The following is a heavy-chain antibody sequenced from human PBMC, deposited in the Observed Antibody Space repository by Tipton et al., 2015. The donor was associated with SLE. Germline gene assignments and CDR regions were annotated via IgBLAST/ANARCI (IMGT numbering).Heavy chain of an antibody. CDR3: AREIWTSYYSFDY. CDR1: GDSMSRYC. D-gene: IGHD3/OR15-3a*01. CDR2: IYGSGSS. Sequence: TLSLTCTVSGDSMSRYCWNWFRQPAGKGLEWIGRIYGSGSSNYNPSLESRVTMSVDTSKNQFSLILTSMTAADTAVYYCAREIWTSYYSFDYWRQGTLVTVYS. J-gene: IGHJ4*02. V-gene: IGHV4-4*07.